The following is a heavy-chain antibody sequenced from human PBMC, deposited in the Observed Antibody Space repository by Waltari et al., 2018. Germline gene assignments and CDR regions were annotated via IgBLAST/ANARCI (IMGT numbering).Heavy chain of an antibody. CDR3: AGGLGYCSSTSCRGYGMDV. Sequence: QVQLQESGPGLVKPSETLSLTCTVSGGSISSYYWSWFRQPPGKGLEWIGYIYYNGSTNDNPAIKSRATISVDTSKNQFALKLSSVTAADTAVYYCAGGLGYCSSTSCRGYGMDVWGQGTTVTVSS. CDR1: GGSISSYY. V-gene: IGHV4-59*01. J-gene: IGHJ6*02. D-gene: IGHD2-2*01. CDR2: IYYNGST.